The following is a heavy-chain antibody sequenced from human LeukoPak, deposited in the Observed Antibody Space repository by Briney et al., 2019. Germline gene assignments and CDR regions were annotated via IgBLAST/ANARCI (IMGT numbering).Heavy chain of an antibody. CDR1: GYTLTHYQ. J-gene: IGHJ4*02. D-gene: IGHD6-13*01. V-gene: IGHV1-46*01. Sequence: ASVKVSCKASGYTLTHYQMLWVRQAPRQGLEWMGVINPNAGTTTYAQNFQGRVTVTGDTSTSTIYMELSNLRSEDTAVYYCAKDIGSWASDYWGQGTLVTVSS. CDR2: INPNAGTT. CDR3: AKDIGSWASDY.